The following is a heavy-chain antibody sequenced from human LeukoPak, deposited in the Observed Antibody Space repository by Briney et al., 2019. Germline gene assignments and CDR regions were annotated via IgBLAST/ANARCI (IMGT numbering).Heavy chain of an antibody. J-gene: IGHJ4*02. CDR2: IYYSGST. CDR1: GGSISSSSYY. CDR3: ARLLYYDFWSGVNPYLDY. V-gene: IGHV4-39*01. D-gene: IGHD3-3*01. Sequence: SETLSLTCTVSGGSISSSSYYWGWIRQPPGKGLEWIGSIYYSGSTYYNPSLKSRVTISVDTSKNQFSLKLSSVTAADTAVYYCARLLYYDFWSGVNPYLDYWGQGTLVTVSS.